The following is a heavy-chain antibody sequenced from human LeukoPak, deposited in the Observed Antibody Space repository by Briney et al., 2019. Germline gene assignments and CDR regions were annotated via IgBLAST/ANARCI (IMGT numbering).Heavy chain of an antibody. V-gene: IGHV4-61*01. CDR2: IYYSGST. D-gene: IGHD3-3*01. CDR1: GYSISSGYY. CDR3: ASTGTIFGDNWFDP. J-gene: IGHJ5*02. Sequence: KPSETLSLTCTVSGYSISSGYYWGWIRQPPGKGLEWIGYIYYSGSTNYNPSLKSRVTISVDTSKNQFSLKLSSVTAADTAVYYCASTGTIFGDNWFDPWGQGTLVTVSS.